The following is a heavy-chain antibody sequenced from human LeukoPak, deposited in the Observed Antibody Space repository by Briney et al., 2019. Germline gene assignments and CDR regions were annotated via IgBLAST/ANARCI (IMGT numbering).Heavy chain of an antibody. CDR1: GYRFTSYW. J-gene: IGHJ4*02. Sequence: GGSLKISFKGSGYRFTSYWIGWVRQMPGKGLGGMGIIYSGGSDTIYSPSCEGQVTISAAKSFSTAYLQWSSLKASDTAMYYCARHAGTYSSGWYEGYWGQGTLVTVSS. D-gene: IGHD6-19*01. CDR3: ARHAGTYSSGWYEGY. V-gene: IGHV5-51*01. CDR2: IYSGGSDT.